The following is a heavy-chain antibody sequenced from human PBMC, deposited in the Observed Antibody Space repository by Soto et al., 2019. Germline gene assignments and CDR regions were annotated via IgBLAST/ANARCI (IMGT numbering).Heavy chain of an antibody. D-gene: IGHD2-21*01. Sequence: VQLVESGGGVVQPGRSLRLSCAASGFTFSSYGMHWVRQAPGKGLEWVAVISHDGSNKYYADSVKGRFTISRDNSKNPLYLQMNSLRAEDTAVYYCAKPSILLVLGFHDHWGQGALVTVSS. CDR3: AKPSILLVLGFHDH. V-gene: IGHV3-30*18. CDR2: ISHDGSNK. CDR1: GFTFSSYG. J-gene: IGHJ4*02.